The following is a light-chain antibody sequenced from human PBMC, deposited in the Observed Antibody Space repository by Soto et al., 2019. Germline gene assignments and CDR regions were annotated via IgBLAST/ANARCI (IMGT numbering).Light chain of an antibody. Sequence: EIVLTQSPGTLSLSPGERATLSCRASQSVSSNLAWYQQKPGQAPRLLIYGASTRATGIPAKFSGSGSGTEFTLTISSLQSEDFAVYYCQQYSNWPPVTFGQGTKVDIK. J-gene: IGKJ1*01. CDR1: QSVSSN. V-gene: IGKV3-15*01. CDR2: GAS. CDR3: QQYSNWPPVT.